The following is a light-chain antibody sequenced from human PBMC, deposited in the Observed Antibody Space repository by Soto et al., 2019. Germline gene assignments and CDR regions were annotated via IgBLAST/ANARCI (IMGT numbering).Light chain of an antibody. CDR1: SGDVGTYDL. Sequence: QSALTQPASVSGSPGQSITISCTGTSGDVGTYDLVSWYQHHPGAAPKLMVYEATRRPSGISNRFSGSKSGNTASLTISGLQAEDEADYYCCSYAGSYPYVFGTGTKLTVL. CDR3: CSYAGSYPYV. V-gene: IGLV2-23*01. J-gene: IGLJ1*01. CDR2: EAT.